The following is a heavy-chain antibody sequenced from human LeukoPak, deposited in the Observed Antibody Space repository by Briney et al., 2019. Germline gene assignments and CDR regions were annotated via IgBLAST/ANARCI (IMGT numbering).Heavy chain of an antibody. V-gene: IGHV3-48*01. CDR3: VRDLNWAFDY. CDR1: GFTFNKYP. CDR2: IRDDSDAT. J-gene: IGHJ4*02. Sequence: GGSLRLSCAASGFTFNKYPMNWVRQAPGKGLEWISNIRDDSDATTYADSVKGRLTISRDNAKNSLYLQINSLRAEDTAVYYCVRDLNWAFDYWGQGTLVTVSS. D-gene: IGHD3-16*01.